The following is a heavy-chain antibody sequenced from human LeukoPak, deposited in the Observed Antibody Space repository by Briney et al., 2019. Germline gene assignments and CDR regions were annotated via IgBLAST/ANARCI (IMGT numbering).Heavy chain of an antibody. CDR1: GGSISSSSYY. J-gene: IGHJ5*02. D-gene: IGHD1-26*01. V-gene: IGHV4-39*01. Sequence: SETLSLTCTVSGGSISSSSYYWGCIRQPPGKGLECIGSIYYSGSTYSNPSLKSRVTISVDTSKHQFSLKLSSVTAADTAVYYCASGWAFIVGATIPHNWFDPWGQGTLVTVSS. CDR2: IYYSGST. CDR3: ASGWAFIVGATIPHNWFDP.